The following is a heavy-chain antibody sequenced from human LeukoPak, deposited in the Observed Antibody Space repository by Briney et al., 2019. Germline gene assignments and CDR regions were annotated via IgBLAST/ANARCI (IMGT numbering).Heavy chain of an antibody. V-gene: IGHV3-23*01. CDR1: GFTFSSYA. Sequence: GGSLRLSCAASGFTFSSYAMSWVRQAPGKGLEWVSAISGCGGSTYYADSVKGRFTISRDNSKNTLYLQMNSLRAEDTAVYYCAKDLVVVPAAIHAFDYWGQGTLVTVSS. D-gene: IGHD2-2*01. J-gene: IGHJ4*02. CDR3: AKDLVVVPAAIHAFDY. CDR2: ISGCGGST.